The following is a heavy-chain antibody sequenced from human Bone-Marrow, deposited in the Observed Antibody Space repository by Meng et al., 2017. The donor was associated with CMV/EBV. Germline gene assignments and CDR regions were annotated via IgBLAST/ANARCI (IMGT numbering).Heavy chain of an antibody. V-gene: IGHV4-39*07. CDR2: ISYSGST. Sequence: SETLSLTCSVSAGSISSTSYYWGWIRQPPGKGLEWIGAISYSGSTNYNPSLKSRVTISVDTSKNQFSLKLSSVTAADTAVYYCASYCSSASCYTGEVLFDYWGQGTLVTVSS. CDR1: AGSISSTSYY. CDR3: ASYCSSASCYTGEVLFDY. J-gene: IGHJ4*02. D-gene: IGHD2-2*02.